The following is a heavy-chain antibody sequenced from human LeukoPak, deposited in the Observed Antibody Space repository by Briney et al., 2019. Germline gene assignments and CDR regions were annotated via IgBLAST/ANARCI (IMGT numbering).Heavy chain of an antibody. V-gene: IGHV4-59*08. J-gene: IGHJ4*02. CDR1: GGSISSYY. CDR2: IYYSGST. D-gene: IGHD3-22*01. CDR3: ARARDSRGYQFKGFDY. Sequence: SETLSLTCTVSGGSISSYYWSWIRQPPGKGLEWIGYIYYSGSTNYNPSLKSRVTISVDTSKNQFSLKLSSVTAADTALYYCARARDSRGYQFKGFDYWGQGTLVTVSS.